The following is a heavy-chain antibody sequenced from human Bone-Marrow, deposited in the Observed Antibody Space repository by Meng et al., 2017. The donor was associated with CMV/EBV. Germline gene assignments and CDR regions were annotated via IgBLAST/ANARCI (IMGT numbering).Heavy chain of an antibody. CDR2: ISSDSCSK. D-gene: IGHD2-15*01. V-gene: IGHV3-21*01. Sequence: CGLVINGYGMNWVRQAPGKGLEWVSSISSDSCSKCYADRVRGRFTISKDNAKSSVYLQMNSLRDEDTAIYYCTTEARQQHFKVVESWGQGTLVTVSS. CDR1: GLVINGYG. J-gene: IGHJ4*02. CDR3: TTEARQQHFKVVES.